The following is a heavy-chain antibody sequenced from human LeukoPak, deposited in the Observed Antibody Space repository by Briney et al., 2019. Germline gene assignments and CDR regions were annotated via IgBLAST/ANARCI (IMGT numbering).Heavy chain of an antibody. V-gene: IGHV3-66*01. J-gene: IGHJ2*01. CDR1: GFTVSSNY. CDR2: IYSGGST. D-gene: IGHD3-10*01. CDR3: ARDKSHYYGSGSPPDWYFDL. Sequence: GGSLRLSCAASGFTVSSNYMSWVRQAPGKGLEWVSVIYSGGSTYYADSVKGRFTISRDNSKNTLYLQMNSLRAEDTAVYYCARDKSHYYGSGSPPDWYFDLWGRGTLVTVSS.